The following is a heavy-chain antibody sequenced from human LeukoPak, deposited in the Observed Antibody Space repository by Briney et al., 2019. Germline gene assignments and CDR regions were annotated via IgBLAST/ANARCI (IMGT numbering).Heavy chain of an antibody. Sequence: GGSLTLSCAASGFTFSTYAMGWVRQAPGEGLRWASSISGNGVTTYYADSVKGRFTISRDNSKNTLYLQMNSLRAEDTALYYCAKALYGGNTVWGQGTLVTVSS. V-gene: IGHV3-23*01. D-gene: IGHD4-23*01. J-gene: IGHJ4*02. CDR2: ISGNGVTT. CDR1: GFTFSTYA. CDR3: AKALYGGNTV.